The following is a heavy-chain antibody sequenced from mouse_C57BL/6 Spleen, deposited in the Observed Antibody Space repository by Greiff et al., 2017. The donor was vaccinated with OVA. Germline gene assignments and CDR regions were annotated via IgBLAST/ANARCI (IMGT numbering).Heavy chain of an antibody. Sequence: EVHLVESGGGLVKPGGSLKLSCAASGFTFSSYAMSWVRQTPEKRLEWVATISDGGSYTYYPDNVKGRFTISRDNAKNNLYLQMSHLKSEDTAMYYCARDKTGEFAYWGQGTLVTVSA. CDR1: GFTFSSYA. CDR3: ARDKTGEFAY. D-gene: IGHD4-1*01. CDR2: ISDGGSYT. J-gene: IGHJ3*01. V-gene: IGHV5-4*01.